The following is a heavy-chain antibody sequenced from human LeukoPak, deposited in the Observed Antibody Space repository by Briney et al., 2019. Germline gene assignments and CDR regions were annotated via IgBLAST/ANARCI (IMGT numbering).Heavy chain of an antibody. Sequence: PGRSLRLSCAASGFTSSSYAMHWVRQAPGKGLEWVAVISYDGSNKYYADSVKGRFTISRDNSKNTLYLQMNSLRAEDTAVYYCARDRGTAVAPLFDYWGQGTLVTVSS. V-gene: IGHV3-30*04. CDR3: ARDRGTAVAPLFDY. D-gene: IGHD2-21*02. CDR1: GFTSSSYA. CDR2: ISYDGSNK. J-gene: IGHJ4*02.